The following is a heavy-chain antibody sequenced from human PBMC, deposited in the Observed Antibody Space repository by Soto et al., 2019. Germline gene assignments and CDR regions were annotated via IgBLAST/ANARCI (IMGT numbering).Heavy chain of an antibody. V-gene: IGHV1-2*02. CDR2: TNPNSGGT. CDR1: GYSFTGYY. Sequence: ASLKVSCKASGYSFTGYYLHWVRQAPGQGLEWMGWTNPNSGGTNYAQKFQGRVTMTRDTSISTAYMELTGLTSDDTAVYYCAKDESSTSYNYALDYWGQGTLVTVSS. D-gene: IGHD1-1*01. J-gene: IGHJ4*02. CDR3: AKDESSTSYNYALDY.